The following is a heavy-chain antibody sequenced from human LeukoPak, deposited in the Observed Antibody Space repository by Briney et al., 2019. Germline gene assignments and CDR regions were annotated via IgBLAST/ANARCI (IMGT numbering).Heavy chain of an antibody. CDR3: ARDRLDAFDI. CDR1: GFTFSDYS. CDR2: LSSSGRSI. V-gene: IGHV3-48*01. D-gene: IGHD6-25*01. Sequence: GGSLRLSCAVSGFTFSDYSMNWVRQAPGKGLEWISYLSSSGRSIYYADSVKGRFTISRDNAKKSLWLQMNNLRAEDTAVYYCARDRLDAFDIWGQGTMVTVSS. J-gene: IGHJ3*02.